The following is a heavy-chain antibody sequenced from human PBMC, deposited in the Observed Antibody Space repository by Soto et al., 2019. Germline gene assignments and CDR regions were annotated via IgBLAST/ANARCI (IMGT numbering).Heavy chain of an antibody. Sequence: ASVKVSCKASGYTFTSYGISWVRQAPGQGLEWMGWISAYNGNTNYAQKLQGRVTMTTDTSTSTACMELRSLRSDDTAVYYCARAVEWLLRYYFDYWGQGTLVTVSS. J-gene: IGHJ4*02. CDR3: ARAVEWLLRYYFDY. CDR1: GYTFTSYG. D-gene: IGHD3-3*01. V-gene: IGHV1-18*04. CDR2: ISAYNGNT.